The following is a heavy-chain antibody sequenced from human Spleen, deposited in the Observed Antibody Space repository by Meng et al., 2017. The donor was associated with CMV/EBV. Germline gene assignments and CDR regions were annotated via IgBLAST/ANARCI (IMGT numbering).Heavy chain of an antibody. J-gene: IGHJ4*02. CDR2: IIPILGIA. D-gene: IGHD3-22*01. V-gene: IGHV1-69*10. CDR3: ARVEVYYDSSGYGY. Sequence: SGGTFSSYAISWVRQAPGQGLEWRGGIIPILGIANYAQKFQGRVTITADKSTSTAYMELSSLRSEDTAVYYCARVEVYYDSSGYGYWGQGTLVTVSS. CDR1: GGTFSSYA.